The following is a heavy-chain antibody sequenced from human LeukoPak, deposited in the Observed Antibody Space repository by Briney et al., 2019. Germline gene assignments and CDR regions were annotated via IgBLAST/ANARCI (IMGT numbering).Heavy chain of an antibody. CDR2: IDRDGSRI. CDR1: GFTFSSYW. J-gene: IGHJ4*02. D-gene: IGHD4-23*01. CDR3: VRGNDYGGPHY. Sequence: GGSLRLSCAVSGFTFSSYWMHWVRQAPGKGLVWASRIDRDGSRINYADSVKGRFTISRDNGKNTLFLQMNSLRAEDAAVYYCVRGNDYGGPHYWGQGTLVTVSS. V-gene: IGHV3-74*01.